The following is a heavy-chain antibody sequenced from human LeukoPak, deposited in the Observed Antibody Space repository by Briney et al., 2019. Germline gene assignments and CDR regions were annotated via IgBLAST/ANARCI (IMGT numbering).Heavy chain of an antibody. CDR2: ISSSSSTI. J-gene: IGHJ4*02. V-gene: IGHV3-48*01. CDR1: GFTFSSYS. CDR3: ARGRGERKYYFDY. Sequence: GGSLRLSCAASGFTFSSYSMNWVRQAPGKGLEWVSYISSSSSTIYYADSVKGRFTISRDNAKNSLYLQMNSLRAEDTAVYYCARGRGERKYYFDYWGQGTLVTVSS. D-gene: IGHD3-10*01.